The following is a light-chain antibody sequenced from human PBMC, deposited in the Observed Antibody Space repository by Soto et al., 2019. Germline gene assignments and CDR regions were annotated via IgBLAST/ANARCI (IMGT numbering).Light chain of an antibody. CDR3: AAWDGSLNNVL. CDR2: DYN. CDR1: GSSIGTNT. Sequence: QSVLTQPPSASGTPGQRVTISCSGSGSSIGTNTVNWYRQLPGTAPKLLIYDYNQRPSGVPDRFSGSKSGTSASLAISGLQSEDEADYYCAAWDGSLNNVLFGGGTQLTVL. J-gene: IGLJ2*01. V-gene: IGLV1-44*01.